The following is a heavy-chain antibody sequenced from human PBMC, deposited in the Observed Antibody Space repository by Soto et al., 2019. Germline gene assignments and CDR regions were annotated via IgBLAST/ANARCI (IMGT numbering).Heavy chain of an antibody. D-gene: IGHD3-22*01. Sequence: PSETLSLTCTVSGGSISSYYWSWIRQPPGKGLEWIGYIYYSGSTYYNPSLKSRVTISVDTSKNQFSLKLSSVTAADTAVYYCARFYDSSGYYAPDYWGQGTLVTVSS. CDR3: ARFYDSSGYYAPDY. CDR1: GGSISSYY. V-gene: IGHV4-59*06. CDR2: IYYSGST. J-gene: IGHJ4*02.